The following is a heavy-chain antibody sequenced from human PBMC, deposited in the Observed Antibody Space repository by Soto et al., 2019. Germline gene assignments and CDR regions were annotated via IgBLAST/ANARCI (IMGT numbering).Heavy chain of an antibody. D-gene: IGHD2-8*01. CDR3: ESDKGDGITGVSCTVFDY. CDR1: GYTFTTYG. V-gene: IGHV1-18*04. CDR2: ISAYSGHT. J-gene: IGHJ4*02. Sequence: QVQLVQSGAEVRKPGASVKVSCKASGYTFTTYGINWVRQAPGQGLEWMGWISAYSGHTNYAQTLQGRVTNTTDTSTRRAHMEQRSLRSDDTAVYYCESDKGDGITGVSCTVFDYWGQRTLVTVS.